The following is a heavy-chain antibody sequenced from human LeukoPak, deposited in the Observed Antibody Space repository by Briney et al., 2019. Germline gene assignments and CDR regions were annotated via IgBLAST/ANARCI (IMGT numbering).Heavy chain of an antibody. CDR1: GFTFSSYS. D-gene: IGHD2-2*01. CDR2: ISSSSSYI. Sequence: GGSLRLSCAASGFTFSSYSMNWVRQAPGKGLEWVSSISSSSSYIYYADSVKGRFTISRDNAKNSLYLQMNSLRAEDTAVYYCARAGQCSSTSCYPYYFDYWGQGTLVTVSS. CDR3: ARAGQCSSTSCYPYYFDY. V-gene: IGHV3-21*01. J-gene: IGHJ4*02.